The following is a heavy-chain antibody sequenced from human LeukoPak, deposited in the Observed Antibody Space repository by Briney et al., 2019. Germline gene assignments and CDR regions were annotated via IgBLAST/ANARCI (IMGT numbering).Heavy chain of an antibody. V-gene: IGHV4-34*01. J-gene: IGHJ4*02. CDR1: GGSFSGYY. CDR3: ARFRGVRGYYY. CDR2: INHSGST. D-gene: IGHD3-22*01. Sequence: SETLSLTCAVYGGSFSGYYWSWIRQPPGKGLEWIGEINHSGSTNYNPSLKSRVTISVDTSKNQFSLKLSSVTAADTAVYYCARFRGVRGYYYWGQGTLVTVSS.